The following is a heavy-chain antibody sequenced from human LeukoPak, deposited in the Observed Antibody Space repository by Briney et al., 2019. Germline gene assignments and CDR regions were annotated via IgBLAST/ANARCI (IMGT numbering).Heavy chain of an antibody. J-gene: IGHJ4*02. CDR3: ARDHRSSTSCTGYYFDY. D-gene: IGHD2-2*01. V-gene: IGHV3-21*01. CDR1: GFTFSSYS. Sequence: GGSLRLSCAASGFTFSSYSMNWVRQAPGKGLEWVSSISSSSSYIYYADSVKGRFTISRDNAKNSLYLQMNSLRAEDTAVYYCARDHRSSTSCTGYYFDYWGQGTLVTVSS. CDR2: ISSSSSYI.